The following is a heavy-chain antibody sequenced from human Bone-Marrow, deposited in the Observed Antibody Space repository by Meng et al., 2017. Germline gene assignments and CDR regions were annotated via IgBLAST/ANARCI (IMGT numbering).Heavy chain of an antibody. J-gene: IGHJ4*02. D-gene: IGHD5-12*01. V-gene: IGHV3-23*01. CDR1: GFTFSSYA. Sequence: GGSLRLSCAASGFTFSSYAMSWVRQAPGKGLEWVSAISGSGGSTYYADSVKGRFTISRDNSKNTLYLQMNSLRAEDTAVYYCAKDGRYSGYGGMGRAFDYWGQGTLVTVSS. CDR2: ISGSGGST. CDR3: AKDGRYSGYGGMGRAFDY.